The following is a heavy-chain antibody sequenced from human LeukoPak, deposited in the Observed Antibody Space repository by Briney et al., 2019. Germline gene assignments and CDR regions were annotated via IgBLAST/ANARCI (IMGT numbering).Heavy chain of an antibody. D-gene: IGHD1-1*01. CDR1: GFTFNSYA. J-gene: IGHJ4*02. V-gene: IGHV3-23*01. Sequence: GGSLRLSCAASGFTFNSYAMNWVRQAPGKGLDCVSGINGSAGSTYYADSVKGRFTISRDNSKNTLYLQMNSLRAEDTAVYYCAREGTNWNDGRFDYWGQGTLVTVSS. CDR2: INGSAGST. CDR3: AREGTNWNDGRFDY.